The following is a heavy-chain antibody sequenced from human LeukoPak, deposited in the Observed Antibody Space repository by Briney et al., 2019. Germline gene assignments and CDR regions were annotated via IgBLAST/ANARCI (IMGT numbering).Heavy chain of an antibody. CDR1: GFTFSFSV. Sequence: GRSLRLSCAASGFTFSFSVMHWVRQAPGKGLEWVAGIPYDGTNRFYADSVKGRFTISRDNSKNTLYLQMNSLRAEDTAVYYCAKSGGSGRERFDYWGQGTLVTVSS. V-gene: IGHV3-30*18. J-gene: IGHJ4*02. D-gene: IGHD3-10*01. CDR2: IPYDGTNR. CDR3: AKSGGSGRERFDY.